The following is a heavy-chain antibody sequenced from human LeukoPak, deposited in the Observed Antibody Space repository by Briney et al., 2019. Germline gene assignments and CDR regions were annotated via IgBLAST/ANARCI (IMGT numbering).Heavy chain of an antibody. CDR3: AKDLVYAIYGVKTFDY. V-gene: IGHV3-23*01. CDR1: GFTFSSYA. Sequence: PGGSLRLSCAASGFTFSSYAMSWVRQAPGEGLEWVSAISGSGGSTYYADSVKGRFTISRDNSKNTLYLQMNSLRAEDTAVYYCAKDLVYAIYGVKTFDYWGQGTLVTVSS. D-gene: IGHD2-8*01. CDR2: ISGSGGST. J-gene: IGHJ4*02.